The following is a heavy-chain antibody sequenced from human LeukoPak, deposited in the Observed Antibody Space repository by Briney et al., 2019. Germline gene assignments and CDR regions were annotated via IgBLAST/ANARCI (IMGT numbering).Heavy chain of an antibody. Sequence: SETLSLTCAVSGGAFSNYFWTWIRQPPGKGLEWIAEINDSGSTNSNSSLRSRVATSLDTSKNQFSLRLTSVTAADTAVYYCARGQYCSTTTCYSARRYFDFWGQGTLVTVSS. D-gene: IGHD2-2*01. CDR1: GGAFSNYF. CDR2: INDSGST. J-gene: IGHJ4*02. V-gene: IGHV4-34*01. CDR3: ARGQYCSTTTCYSARRYFDF.